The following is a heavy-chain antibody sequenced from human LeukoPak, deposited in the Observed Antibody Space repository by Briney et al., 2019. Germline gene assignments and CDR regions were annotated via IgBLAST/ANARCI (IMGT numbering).Heavy chain of an antibody. CDR2: ISYDGSDR. D-gene: IGHD3-10*01. CDR3: ARTPLQVPVVGELPPYYFDY. Sequence: GGSLRLSCAASGFTFSRNAMHWVRQAPGKGLQWVAVISYDGSDRYYADSVKGRFTVSRDNSKNTLYLQMNSLRAEDMAVYYCARTPLQVPVVGELPPYYFDYWGQGTLVTVSS. J-gene: IGHJ4*02. V-gene: IGHV3-30*04. CDR1: GFTFSRNA.